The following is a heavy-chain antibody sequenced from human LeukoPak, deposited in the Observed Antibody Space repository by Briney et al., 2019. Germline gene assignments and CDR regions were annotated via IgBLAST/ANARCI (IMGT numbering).Heavy chain of an antibody. Sequence: GGSLRLSCAASGFTFSSYAMSWVRQAPGKGLEWVSAISGSGISTYYADSVKGRFTISRDNSKNTLYLQMNSLRAEDTAVYYCATSTGPNCSSTSCYLNWWGQGTLVTVSS. CDR3: ATSTGPNCSSTSCYLNW. J-gene: IGHJ4*02. CDR1: GFTFSSYA. CDR2: ISGSGIST. D-gene: IGHD2-2*01. V-gene: IGHV3-23*01.